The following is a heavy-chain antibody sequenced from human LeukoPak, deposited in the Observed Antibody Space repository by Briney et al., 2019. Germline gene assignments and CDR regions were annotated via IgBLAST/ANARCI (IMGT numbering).Heavy chain of an antibody. J-gene: IGHJ4*02. D-gene: IGHD3-22*01. CDR2: IKSKTDGGTT. CDR3: AKQAIPTYYYDSSGSYFDY. CDR1: GFTFSNAW. Sequence: GGSLRLSCAASGFTFSNAWMSWVRQAPGKGLEWVGRIKSKTDGGTTDYAAPVKGRFTISRDDSKNTLYLQMNSLRAEDTAVYYCAKQAIPTYYYDSSGSYFDYWGQGTLVTVSS. V-gene: IGHV3-15*01.